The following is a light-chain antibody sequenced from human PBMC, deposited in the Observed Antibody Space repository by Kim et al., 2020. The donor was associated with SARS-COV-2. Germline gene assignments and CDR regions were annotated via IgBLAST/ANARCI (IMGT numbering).Light chain of an antibody. CDR3: QQYKSYPWT. CDR1: RSISGL. J-gene: IGKJ1*01. Sequence: ASVGDRVTITCRASRSISGLLAWYQQKPWKAPKLLIYEASTLKSGVPSRFSGSGSGTEFTLTTSSLQPDDYATYYCQQYKSYPWTFGQGTKVDIK. CDR2: EAS. V-gene: IGKV1-5*03.